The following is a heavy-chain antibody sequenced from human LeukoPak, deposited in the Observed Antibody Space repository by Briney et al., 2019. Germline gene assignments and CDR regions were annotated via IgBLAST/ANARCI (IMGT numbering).Heavy chain of an antibody. CDR3: SLMTTVTTPSP. J-gene: IGHJ5*02. Sequence: GASVKVSCKASGGTFSSYAISWVRQAPGQGLEWMGRIIPILGIANYAQKFQGRVTITADKSTSTAYMELSSLRSEDTAVYHCSLMTTVTTPSPWGQGTLVTVSS. V-gene: IGHV1-69*04. D-gene: IGHD4-17*01. CDR2: IIPILGIA. CDR1: GGTFSSYA.